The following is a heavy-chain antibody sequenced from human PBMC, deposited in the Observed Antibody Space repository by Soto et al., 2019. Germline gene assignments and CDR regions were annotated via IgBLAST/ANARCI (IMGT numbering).Heavy chain of an antibody. CDR2: ISGSGGST. V-gene: IGHV3-23*01. CDR1: GFTFSSYA. CDR3: AKALLLWFGEFEQNFDY. D-gene: IGHD3-10*01. J-gene: IGHJ4*02. Sequence: GGSLRLSCAASGFTFSSYAMSWVRQAPGKGLEWVSAISGSGGSTYYADSVEGRFTISRDNSKNTLYLQMNSLRAEDTAVYYCAKALLLWFGEFEQNFDYWGQGTLVTVSS.